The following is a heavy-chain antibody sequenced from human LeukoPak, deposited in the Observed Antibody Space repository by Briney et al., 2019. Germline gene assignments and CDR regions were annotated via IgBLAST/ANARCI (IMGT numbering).Heavy chain of an antibody. V-gene: IGHV1-2*02. CDR3: ARGPRYSGGNGVDY. CDR1: GYTFTGYY. CDR2: INPNSGGT. Sequence: ASVKVSCKASGYTFTGYYMHWVRQAPGQGLEWMGWINPNSGGTNYAQKFQGRVTMTRDTSISIAYMELSRLRSDDTAVYYCARGPRYSGGNGVDYWGQGTLVTVSS. J-gene: IGHJ4*02. D-gene: IGHD4-23*01.